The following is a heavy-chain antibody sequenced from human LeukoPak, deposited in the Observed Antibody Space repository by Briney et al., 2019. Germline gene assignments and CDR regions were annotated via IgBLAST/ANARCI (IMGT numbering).Heavy chain of an antibody. CDR2: INAGNGNT. V-gene: IGHV1-3*01. D-gene: IGHD5-12*01. CDR3: ARGVATNRYYFDY. CDR1: GYTFTSYA. J-gene: IGHJ4*02. Sequence: ASVKVSCKASGYTFTSYAMRWVRQAPGQRLEWMGWINAGNGNTKYSQKFQGRVTITRDTSASTAYMELSSLRSEDTAVYSCARGVATNRYYFDYWGQGTLVTVSS.